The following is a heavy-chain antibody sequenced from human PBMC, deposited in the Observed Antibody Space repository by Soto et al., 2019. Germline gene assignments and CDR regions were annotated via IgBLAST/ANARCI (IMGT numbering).Heavy chain of an antibody. CDR1: GYNFTANW. CDR2: IDPDDSYS. CDR3: ARLYETSNYYFLAWFDP. D-gene: IGHD3-22*01. J-gene: IGHJ5*02. Sequence: GESLKISCKGSGYNFTANWIAWVRQVPGKGLEYMGRIDPDDSYSNYSPSFEGHVTLSVDKSVNTAFLQGSSLKASDTAMYYCARLYETSNYYFLAWFDPWGQGTLVTVSS. V-gene: IGHV5-10-1*01.